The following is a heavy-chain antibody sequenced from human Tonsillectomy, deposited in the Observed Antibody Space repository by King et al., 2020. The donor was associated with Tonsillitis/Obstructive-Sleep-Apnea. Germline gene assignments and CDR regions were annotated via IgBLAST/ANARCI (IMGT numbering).Heavy chain of an antibody. V-gene: IGHV3-7*04. J-gene: IGHJ4*02. CDR3: VRDRDKGDYVDF. CDR2: IHQEGREK. D-gene: IGHD4/OR15-4a*01. CDR1: GFTFTSYW. Sequence: VQLVESGGGLVQPGGSLRLSCAASGFTFTSYWMSWVRQAPGKGLEWVANIHQEGREKYYVNSVKGRFTISRDNAKDSLYLQMKSLRAEDTAVYYCVRDRDKGDYVDFWGQGILVTVSS.